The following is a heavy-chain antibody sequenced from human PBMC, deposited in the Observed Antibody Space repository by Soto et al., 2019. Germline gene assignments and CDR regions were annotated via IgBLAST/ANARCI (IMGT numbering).Heavy chain of an antibody. J-gene: IGHJ5*02. V-gene: IGHV4-4*02. CDR2: IYHSGST. CDR1: GGSISSSNW. CDR3: ARDRGYGSGIAWFDP. D-gene: IGHD3-10*01. Sequence: SETLSLTCAVSGGSISSSNWWSWVRQPPGKGLEWIGEIYHSGSTNYNPSLKSRVTISVDKSKNQFSLKLSSVTAADTAVYYCARDRGYGSGIAWFDPWGQGTLVTVSS.